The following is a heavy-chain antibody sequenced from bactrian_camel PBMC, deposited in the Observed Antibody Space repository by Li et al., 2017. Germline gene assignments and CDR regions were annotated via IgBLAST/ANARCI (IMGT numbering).Heavy chain of an antibody. J-gene: IGHJ4*01. Sequence: VQLVESGGGLVQPGGSLRLSCAASGLTFTSYGMNWVRQAPGKGLEWVSRIDSGGDNTYYADSVKGRFTISRDNAKDTVYLQMSSLKPEDTAVYYCVRDLSGSSYYSDYNLVGEHNYWGQGTQVTVS. CDR3: VRDLSGSSYYSDYNLVGEHNY. V-gene: IGHV3S40*01. CDR2: IDSGGDNT. D-gene: IGHD4*01. CDR1: GLTFTSYG.